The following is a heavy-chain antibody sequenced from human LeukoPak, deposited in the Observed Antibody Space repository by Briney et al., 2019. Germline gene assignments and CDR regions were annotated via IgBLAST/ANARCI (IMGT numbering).Heavy chain of an antibody. CDR1: GGTFSSYA. CDR2: IIPIFGTA. Sequence: SVKVSCKASGGTFSSYAISWVRQAPGQGLEWMGRIIPIFGTANYAQKFQGRVTITTDESTSTAYMELSSLRSEDTAVYYCEKTPIPGIAVAEDYWGQGTLVTVSS. V-gene: IGHV1-69*05. D-gene: IGHD6-19*01. CDR3: EKTPIPGIAVAEDY. J-gene: IGHJ4*02.